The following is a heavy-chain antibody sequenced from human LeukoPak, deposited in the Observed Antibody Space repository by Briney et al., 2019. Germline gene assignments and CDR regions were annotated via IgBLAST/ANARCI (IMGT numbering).Heavy chain of an antibody. J-gene: IGHJ5*02. CDR1: GGSISSGGYY. D-gene: IGHD2-2*01. Sequence: KSSETLCLTCTVSGGSISSGGYYWSWIRQPPGKGLEWIGYIYHSGSTYYNPSLKSRVTISVDTSKNQFSLKLSSVTAADTAVYYCARTSLSWFDPWGQGTLVTVSP. CDR2: IYHSGST. V-gene: IGHV4-30-2*02. CDR3: ARTSLSWFDP.